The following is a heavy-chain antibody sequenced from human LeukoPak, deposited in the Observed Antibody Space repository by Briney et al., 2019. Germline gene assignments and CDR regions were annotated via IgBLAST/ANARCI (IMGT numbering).Heavy chain of an antibody. V-gene: IGHV3-48*02. CDR2: ITARSSPI. Sequence: PGGSLRLSCAASGFTFSSYSMNWVRQAPGKGLEWISYITARSSPIHYADSVKGRFTISRDSAKSSLYLQMNSLRDEDTAVYYCVRGPHALDYWGRGVLVTVSS. J-gene: IGHJ4*02. CDR3: VRGPHALDY. CDR1: GFTFSSYS.